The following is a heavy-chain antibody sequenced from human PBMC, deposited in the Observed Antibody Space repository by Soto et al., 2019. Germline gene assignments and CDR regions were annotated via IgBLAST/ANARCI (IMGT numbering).Heavy chain of an antibody. CDR2: IIPIFGTA. CDR3: ASGKYCSSTSCYTAPYYYGMDV. J-gene: IGHJ6*02. Sequence: SVKVSCKASGGTFSSYAISWVRQAPGQGPEWMGGIIPIFGTANYAQKFQGRVTITADKSTSTAYMELSSLRSEDTAVYYCASGKYCSSTSCYTAPYYYGMDVWGQGTTVTVSS. V-gene: IGHV1-69*06. D-gene: IGHD2-2*02. CDR1: GGTFSSYA.